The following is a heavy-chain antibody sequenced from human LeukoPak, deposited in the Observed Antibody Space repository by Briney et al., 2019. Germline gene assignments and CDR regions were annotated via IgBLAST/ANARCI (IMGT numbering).Heavy chain of an antibody. J-gene: IGHJ6*02. V-gene: IGHV3-21*01. CDR1: GFTFSSYS. D-gene: IGHD3-10*01. Sequence: GGALRLSCAASGFTFSSYSMNWVRQAPGKGLEWVSSISSSSSYIYYADSVKGRFTISRDNAKNSLYLQMNSLRAEDTAVYYCARDRITMVRGVIIPYGMDVWGQGTTVTVSS. CDR3: ARDRITMVRGVIIPYGMDV. CDR2: ISSSSSYI.